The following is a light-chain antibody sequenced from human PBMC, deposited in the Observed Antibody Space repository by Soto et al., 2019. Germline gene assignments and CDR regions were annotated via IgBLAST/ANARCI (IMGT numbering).Light chain of an antibody. J-gene: IGKJ1*01. CDR3: QQDNNWPPWT. V-gene: IGKV3-15*01. CDR1: QSVSSN. CDR2: GAS. Sequence: EIVMTQSPATLSVSPGERATLSCRASQSVSSNLAWYQQKPGQAPRLLIYGASTRATGIPARFSGSGSGTGFTLTISSLQSKDFAVYYCQQDNNWPPWTFGQGTKVEIK.